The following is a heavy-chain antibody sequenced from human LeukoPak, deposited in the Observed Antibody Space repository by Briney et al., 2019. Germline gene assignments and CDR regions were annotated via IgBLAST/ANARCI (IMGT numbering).Heavy chain of an antibody. J-gene: IGHJ6*02. CDR2: ISYDGSNK. CDR3: AKDMTTNFYYGMDV. Sequence: RGSLRLSCAAPGFTFSSYGMHWVRPAPRKGLEWGAHISYDGSNKYYADSVKGRFTISRDNSKNTLYLQMNSLRAEDTAVYYCAKDMTTNFYYGMDVWGQGTTVTVSS. CDR1: GFTFSSYG. D-gene: IGHD4-17*01. V-gene: IGHV3-30*18.